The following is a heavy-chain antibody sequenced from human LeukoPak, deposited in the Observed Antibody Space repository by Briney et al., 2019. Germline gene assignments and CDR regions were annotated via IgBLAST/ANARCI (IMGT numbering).Heavy chain of an antibody. J-gene: IGHJ4*02. CDR2: IYYSGST. D-gene: IGHD6-13*01. Sequence: SETLSLTCTVSGGSISSYYWSWIRQPPGKGLEWIGYIYYSGSTNYNPSLKSRVTISVDTSKNQFSLKLSSVTAADTAVYCCARDGAAAGIGYWGQGTLVTVSS. V-gene: IGHV4-59*01. CDR1: GGSISSYY. CDR3: ARDGAAAGIGY.